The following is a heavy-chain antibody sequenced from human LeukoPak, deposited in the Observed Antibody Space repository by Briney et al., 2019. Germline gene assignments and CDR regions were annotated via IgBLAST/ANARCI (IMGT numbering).Heavy chain of an antibody. CDR3: AVLYDFWSGYFDY. Sequence: SETLSLTCTVSGGSISSSSYYWGGIRQPPGKGLEWIGSIYYSGSTYYNPSLKSRVTISVDTSKNQFSLKLSSVTAADTAVYYCAVLYDFWSGYFDYWGQGTLVTVSS. CDR1: GGSISSSSYY. D-gene: IGHD3-3*01. V-gene: IGHV4-39*01. CDR2: IYYSGST. J-gene: IGHJ4*02.